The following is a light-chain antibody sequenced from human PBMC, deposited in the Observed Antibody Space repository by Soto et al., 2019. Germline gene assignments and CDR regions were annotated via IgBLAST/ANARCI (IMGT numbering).Light chain of an antibody. CDR2: DAS. CDR1: QDISNY. V-gene: IGKV1-33*01. J-gene: IGKJ5*01. Sequence: DIHMTQSPSSLSPSVGHSLTFTCNPSQDISNYLNWYQQKPGKAPKLLIYDASILETGVPSRFCASGSGTDFTFTISSLQPEDIATYYCQQYDNLPITFGQGTRLEIK. CDR3: QQYDNLPIT.